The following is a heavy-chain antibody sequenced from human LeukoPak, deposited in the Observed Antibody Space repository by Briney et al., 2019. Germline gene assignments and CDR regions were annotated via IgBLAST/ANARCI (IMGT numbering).Heavy chain of an antibody. Sequence: SETLSLTCAVYGGSFSGYYWSWIRQPPGKGLEWIGEINHSGSTNYNPSLKSRVTISVDTSKNQFSLKLSSVTAADTAVYYCARGRGGYRLRYFDWFDYWGQGTLVTVSS. CDR2: INHSGST. CDR1: GGSFSGYY. V-gene: IGHV4-34*01. J-gene: IGHJ4*02. D-gene: IGHD3-9*01. CDR3: ARGRGGYRLRYFDWFDY.